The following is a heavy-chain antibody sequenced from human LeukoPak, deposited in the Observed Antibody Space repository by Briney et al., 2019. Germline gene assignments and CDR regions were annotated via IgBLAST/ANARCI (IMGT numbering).Heavy chain of an antibody. V-gene: IGHV3-30-3*01. J-gene: IGHJ4*02. D-gene: IGHD6-19*01. CDR2: ISYDGSNK. Sequence: GGSLRLSCAASGFTFSSYAMHWVRQAPGKGLEWVAVISYDGSNKYYADSVKGRFTISRDNSKNTLYLQMSSLRAEDTAVYYCARALSSGRLDYWGQGTLVTVSS. CDR1: GFTFSSYA. CDR3: ARALSSGRLDY.